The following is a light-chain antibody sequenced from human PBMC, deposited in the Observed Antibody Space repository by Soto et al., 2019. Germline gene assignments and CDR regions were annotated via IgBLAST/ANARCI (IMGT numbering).Light chain of an antibody. CDR1: SSDIGRYDY. CDR3: TSFTTAYTHV. Sequence: QSVLPQPASVSGSPVQSITVSCTGTSSDIGRYDYVSWYQQHPGKVPKLLIYDVTNRPSGVSNRSSGSKSGNTASLTISGLQAEDEADYYCTSFTTAYTHVFGTGTKVTVL. CDR2: DVT. V-gene: IGLV2-14*03. J-gene: IGLJ1*01.